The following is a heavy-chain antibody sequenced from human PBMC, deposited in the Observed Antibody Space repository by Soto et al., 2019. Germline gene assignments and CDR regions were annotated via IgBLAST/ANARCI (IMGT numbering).Heavy chain of an antibody. CDR3: ARGRVVVPAAVMFNCLDP. D-gene: IGHD2-2*01. CDR2: ISHTGTT. J-gene: IGHJ5*02. Sequence: PSETLSLTCAVSGDSISGSQWWSWVRLPPGKGLEWIGEISHTGTTNYNPSLKSRVTMSVDRSRTQFSLKMSSVTAADTAVYYCARGRVVVPAAVMFNCLDPWGQGALVTVSS. V-gene: IGHV4-4*02. CDR1: GDSISGSQW.